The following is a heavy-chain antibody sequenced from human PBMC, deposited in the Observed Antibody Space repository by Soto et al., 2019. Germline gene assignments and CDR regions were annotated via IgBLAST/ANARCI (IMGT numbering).Heavy chain of an antibody. V-gene: IGHV4-34*01. CDR2: INHSGST. Sequence: LSLTWAVYGGSFSGYYWSWIRQPPGKGLEWIGEINHSGSTNYNPSLKSRVTISVDTSKNQFSLKLSSVTAADTAVYYCARPYSSGWTYYYYYGMDVWGQGTTVTVSS. J-gene: IGHJ6*02. CDR1: GGSFSGYY. D-gene: IGHD6-19*01. CDR3: ARPYSSGWTYYYYYGMDV.